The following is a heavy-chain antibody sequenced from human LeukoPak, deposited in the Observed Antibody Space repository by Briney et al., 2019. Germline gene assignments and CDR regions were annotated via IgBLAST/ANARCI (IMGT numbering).Heavy chain of an antibody. Sequence: SETLSLTCTVSGGSISSGGYYWSWLRQPPGKGLEWIGYIYHSGSTYYNPSLKSRVTISVDRSKNQFSLKLSSVTAADTAVYYCARHVWGDGGRGYFDYWGQGTLVTVSS. J-gene: IGHJ4*02. CDR3: ARHVWGDGGRGYFDY. D-gene: IGHD7-27*01. CDR1: GGSISSGGYY. V-gene: IGHV4-30-2*01. CDR2: IYHSGST.